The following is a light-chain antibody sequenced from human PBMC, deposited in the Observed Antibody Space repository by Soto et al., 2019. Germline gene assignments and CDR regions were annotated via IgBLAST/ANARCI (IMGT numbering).Light chain of an antibody. CDR1: QSISAW. J-gene: IGKJ5*01. CDR3: MQGTHWPPMT. CDR2: KMS. Sequence: DIQMTQSPSTLFASLGDTVTITCRASQSISAWLACYQQRPGKAPKLLIYKMSATDRGVPSRFSGSGSGTDFTLKISRVESEDVGVYYCMQGTHWPPMTFGQGTRLEI. V-gene: IGKV1-5*03.